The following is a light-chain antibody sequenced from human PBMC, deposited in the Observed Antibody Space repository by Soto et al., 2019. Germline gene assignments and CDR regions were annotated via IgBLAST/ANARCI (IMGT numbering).Light chain of an antibody. CDR1: GSDVGSYNL. CDR2: QVT. CDR3: CSFAGSPWV. J-gene: IGLJ3*02. Sequence: QSALTQPASVSGSPGQSITISCSGTGSDVGSYNLVSWYKLHPGKAPKLIIYQVTKRPSGVSNRFSGSKSGNTASLTISGLQSADEADYYCCSFAGSPWVFGGGTQLTVL. V-gene: IGLV2-23*02.